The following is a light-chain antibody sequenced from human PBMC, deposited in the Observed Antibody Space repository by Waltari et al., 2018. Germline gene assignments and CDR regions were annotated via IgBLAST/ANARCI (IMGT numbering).Light chain of an antibody. V-gene: IGLV2-23*01. CDR3: CSYAGSSTSYV. CDR1: SSDVGTYNL. Sequence: SCTGTSSDVGTYNLVSWYQQHPGKVPKLMIYEDSKRPSGVSNRFSGSKSGNTASLTISGLQAEDEADYYCCSYAGSSTSYVFGTGTKVTVL. J-gene: IGLJ1*01. CDR2: EDS.